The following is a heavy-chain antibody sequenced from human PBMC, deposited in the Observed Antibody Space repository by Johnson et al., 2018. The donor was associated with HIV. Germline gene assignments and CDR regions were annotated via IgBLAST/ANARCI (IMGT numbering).Heavy chain of an antibody. Sequence: VQLVESGGGVVQPGRSLRLSCAASGFTFSSYAMHWVRQAPGKGLEWVAVISYDGSNKYYADSVKGRFTISRDNSNNTLYLQINSLRAEDTAVYYCAKCIWGSSLIDAFDIWGQGTMVTVSS. CDR2: ISYDGSNK. CDR1: GFTFSSYA. J-gene: IGHJ3*02. V-gene: IGHV3-30*04. D-gene: IGHD6-13*01. CDR3: AKCIWGSSLIDAFDI.